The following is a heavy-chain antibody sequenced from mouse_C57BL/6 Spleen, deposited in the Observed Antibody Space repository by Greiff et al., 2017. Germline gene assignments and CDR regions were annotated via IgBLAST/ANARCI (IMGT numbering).Heavy chain of an antibody. CDR3: ARGSIYYGNYAFAY. CDR1: GYAFSSSW. V-gene: IGHV1-82*01. CDR2: IYPGDGDT. J-gene: IGHJ3*01. D-gene: IGHD2-1*01. Sequence: QVQLQQSGPELVKPGASVKISCKASGYAFSSSWMNWVKQRPGKGLEWIGRIYPGDGDTNYKGKFKGKATLTADKSSSTAYMQLSSLTSEDSAVYFCARGSIYYGNYAFAYWGQGTLVTVSA.